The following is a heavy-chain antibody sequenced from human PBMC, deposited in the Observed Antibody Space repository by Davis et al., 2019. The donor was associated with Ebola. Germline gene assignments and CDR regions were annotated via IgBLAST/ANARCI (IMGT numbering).Heavy chain of an antibody. CDR1: GFTFSNYS. CDR3: ARNRVVVGYYYYGMDV. J-gene: IGHJ6*02. V-gene: IGHV3-21*01. D-gene: IGHD2-2*01. Sequence: GGSLRLSCAASGFTFSNYSMNWVRQAPGKGLEWVSSISSSSSYIYYADSVKGRFTISRDNAKNSLYLQMNSLRAEDTAVYYCARNRVVVGYYYYGMDVWGQGTTVTVSS. CDR2: ISSSSSYI.